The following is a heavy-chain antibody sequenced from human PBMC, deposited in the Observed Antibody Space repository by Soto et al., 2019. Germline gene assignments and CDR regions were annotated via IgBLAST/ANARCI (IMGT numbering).Heavy chain of an antibody. CDR2: IDPGDTYA. CDR3: ARIYCTTTTWDSWLDP. V-gene: IGHV5-10-1*01. D-gene: IGHD2-2*01. J-gene: IGHJ5*02. CDR1: GYTCTTFW. Sequence: VESQKVSSTGFGYTCTTFWISWVRQMPGKGLEWMGRIDPGDTYATYSPAFQGHVTISADKATSTAYLQWSSLKASDTAMYFCARIYCTTTTWDSWLDPWGQGTLLTVSS.